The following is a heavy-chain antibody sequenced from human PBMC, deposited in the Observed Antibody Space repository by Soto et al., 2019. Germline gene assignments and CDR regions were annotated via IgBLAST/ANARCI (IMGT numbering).Heavy chain of an antibody. V-gene: IGHV1-69*13. Sequence: ASVKVSCKASGGTFSSYAISWVRQAPGQGLEWMGGIIPIFGTANYAQKFQGRVTITADESTGTAYMELSSLRSEDTAVYYCARGGDGYNVTPLAPVDYWGQGTLVTVSS. CDR3: ARGGDGYNVTPLAPVDY. CDR1: GGTFSSYA. J-gene: IGHJ4*02. D-gene: IGHD5-12*01. CDR2: IIPIFGTA.